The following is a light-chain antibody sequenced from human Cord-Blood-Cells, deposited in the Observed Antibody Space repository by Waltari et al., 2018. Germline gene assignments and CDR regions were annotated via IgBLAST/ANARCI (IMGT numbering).Light chain of an antibody. J-gene: IGKJ1*01. V-gene: IGKV1-39*01. CDR1: QSISSY. Sequence: DIQMPQSPSSLSASVGDRVTITGRASQSISSYLNWYKQKPGKATKLLIYAASSLQIGVPSRFSGSGSGTDFTLTISSLQPEDFATYYCQQSYSTWTFGQGTKVEIK. CDR3: QQSYSTWT. CDR2: AAS.